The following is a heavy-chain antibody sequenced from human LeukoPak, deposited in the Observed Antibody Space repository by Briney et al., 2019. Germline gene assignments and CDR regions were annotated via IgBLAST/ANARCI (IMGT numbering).Heavy chain of an antibody. CDR1: GGSFSGYY. J-gene: IGHJ4*02. CDR2: INHSGST. D-gene: IGHD3-10*01. CDR3: ARSLWFGGLFGY. Sequence: SETLSLTCAVYGGSFSGYYWSWIRQPPGKGLEWIGEINHSGSTNYNPSLKSRVTISVDTSKNQFSLKLSSVTAADTAVYYCARSLWFGGLFGYWGQGTLVTVSS. V-gene: IGHV4-34*01.